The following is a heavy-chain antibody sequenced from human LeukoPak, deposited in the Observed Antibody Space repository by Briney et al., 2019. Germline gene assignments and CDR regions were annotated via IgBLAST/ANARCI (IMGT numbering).Heavy chain of an antibody. V-gene: IGHV1-69*01. J-gene: IGHJ2*01. Sequence: SVKVSCKVSGGTFSSYAISWVRQAPGQGLEWMGGIIAMFGTVHYAQKFQGRVTITADESTSTVYMELSSLRSEDTVVYYCARAGRRDFWSGDHWYFDLWGRGTLVTVSS. CDR3: ARAGRRDFWSGDHWYFDL. CDR1: GGTFSSYA. D-gene: IGHD3-3*01. CDR2: IIAMFGTV.